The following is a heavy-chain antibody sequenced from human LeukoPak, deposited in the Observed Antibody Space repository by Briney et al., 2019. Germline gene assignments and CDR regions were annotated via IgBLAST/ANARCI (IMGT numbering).Heavy chain of an antibody. J-gene: IGHJ5*02. D-gene: IGHD6-19*01. V-gene: IGHV1-69*05. CDR2: IIPIFGTA. CDR3: DGSEWQWLVPYFVS. Sequence: ASVKLSCKASGGTFSSYAISWLRQAPGQGLEWMGRIIPIFGTANYAQKFQGRVTITTYESTSTAYMELSRLRSEDRDVYYCDGSEWQWLVPYFVSSGQGTLVTVSS. CDR1: GGTFSSYA.